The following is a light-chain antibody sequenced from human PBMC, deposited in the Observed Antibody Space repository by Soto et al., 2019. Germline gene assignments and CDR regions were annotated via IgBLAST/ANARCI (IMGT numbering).Light chain of an antibody. CDR3: AAWDDSLYGWV. V-gene: IGLV1-44*01. Sequence: QSVLTQPPSASGTPGQRVTISCSGSSSNIGSNTVNWYQQLPGTAPKLLIYYNNQRPSGVPDRFSGSKSGTSASLAISGLQSEDEALYYCAAWDDSLYGWVFGGGTKLTVL. J-gene: IGLJ3*02. CDR1: SSNIGSNT. CDR2: YNN.